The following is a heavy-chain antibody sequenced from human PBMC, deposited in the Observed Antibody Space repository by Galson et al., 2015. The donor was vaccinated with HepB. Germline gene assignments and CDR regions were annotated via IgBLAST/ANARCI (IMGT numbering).Heavy chain of an antibody. J-gene: IGHJ3*02. CDR1: GFTFSSYW. V-gene: IGHV3-7*03. D-gene: IGHD3-22*01. CDR3: ARVGSSGYYEPSDAFDI. CDR2: IKQDGSEK. Sequence: SLRLSCAASGFTFSSYWMSWVRQAPGKGLEWVANIKQDGSEKYYVDSVKGRFTISRDNAKNSLYLQMNSLRAEDTAVYYCARVGSSGYYEPSDAFDIWGQGTMVTVSS.